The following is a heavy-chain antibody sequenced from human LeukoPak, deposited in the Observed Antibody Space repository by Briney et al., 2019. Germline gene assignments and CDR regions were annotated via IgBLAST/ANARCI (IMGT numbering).Heavy chain of an antibody. CDR2: IYWNDDK. Sequence: SGPTLVNPTQILTLTCTFSGFSLSTSGVGVGWIRQPPGKALEWLALIYWNDDKRYSPSLKSRLTITKDTSKNQVVLTMTNMDPVDTATYYCAHSSSTLLYYYDSSGYPTDWGQGTLVTVSS. D-gene: IGHD3-22*01. CDR3: AHSSSTLLYYYDSSGYPTD. CDR1: GFSLSTSGVG. V-gene: IGHV2-5*01. J-gene: IGHJ4*02.